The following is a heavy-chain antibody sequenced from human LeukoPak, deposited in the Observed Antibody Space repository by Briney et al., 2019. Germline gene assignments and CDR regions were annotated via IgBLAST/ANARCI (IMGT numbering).Heavy chain of an antibody. CDR2: INPSGGST. V-gene: IGHV1-46*01. CDR3: ARDGDEYDILTGPYFDY. Sequence: GASVKVSCKASGYTFTSYYMHWVRQAPGQGLEWMGIINPSGGSTSYAQKFQGRVTMTRDTSTSTAYMELSSLRSEDTAVYYCARDGDEYDILTGPYFDYWGQGTLVTVSS. J-gene: IGHJ4*02. CDR1: GYTFTSYY. D-gene: IGHD3-9*01.